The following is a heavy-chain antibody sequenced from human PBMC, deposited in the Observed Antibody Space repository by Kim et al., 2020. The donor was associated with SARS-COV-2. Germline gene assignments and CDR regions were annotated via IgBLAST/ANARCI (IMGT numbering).Heavy chain of an antibody. CDR3: AKDFRYSSGWYRDYYYYGMDV. J-gene: IGHJ6*02. V-gene: IGHV3-23*01. CDR1: GFTFSSYA. D-gene: IGHD6-19*01. Sequence: GGSLRLSCAASGFTFSSYAMSWVRQAPGKGLEWVSAISGSGGSTYYADSVKGRFTISRDNSKNTLYLQMNSLRAEDTAVYYCAKDFRYSSGWYRDYYYYGMDVWGQGTTVTVSS. CDR2: ISGSGGST.